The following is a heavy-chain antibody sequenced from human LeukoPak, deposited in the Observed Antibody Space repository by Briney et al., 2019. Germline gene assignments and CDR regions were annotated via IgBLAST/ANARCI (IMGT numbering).Heavy chain of an antibody. CDR1: GFTFSTYA. V-gene: IGHV3-23*01. J-gene: IGHJ4*02. CDR3: AKEMTTGGGGFDY. Sequence: GGSLRLSCAASGFTFSTYAVNWVRQAPGKGLEWVSAISGSGGSTYYADSVKGRFTISRDNSKNTLYLQMNSLRAEGTAVYYCAKEMTTGGGGFDYWGQGTLVTVSS. D-gene: IGHD4-11*01. CDR2: ISGSGGST.